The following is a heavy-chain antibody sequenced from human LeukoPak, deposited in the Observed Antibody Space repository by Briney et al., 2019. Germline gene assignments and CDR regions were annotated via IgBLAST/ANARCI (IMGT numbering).Heavy chain of an antibody. CDR1: GFTFSSYA. J-gene: IGHJ4*02. CDR3: ARDGYHSGYVTVDY. Sequence: GGSLRLSCAASGFTFSSYAMSWVRQAPGKGLEWVSCISSSSSYIYYADSVKGRFTISRDNAKNSLYLQMSSLRAEDTAVYYCARDGYHSGYVTVDYWGQGTLVTVSS. V-gene: IGHV3-21*01. CDR2: ISSSSSYI. D-gene: IGHD5-12*01.